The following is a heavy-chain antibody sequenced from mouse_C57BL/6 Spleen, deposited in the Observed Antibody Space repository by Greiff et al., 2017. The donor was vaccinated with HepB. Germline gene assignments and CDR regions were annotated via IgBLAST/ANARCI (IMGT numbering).Heavy chain of an antibody. Sequence: EVKLVESGPGLAKPSQTLSLTCSVTGYSITSDYWNWIRKFPGNKLEYMGYISYSGSTYYNPSLKSRISITRDTSKNQYYLQLNSVTTEDTATYYCARGYDYDDALPLSFAYWGQGTLVTVSA. V-gene: IGHV3-8*01. CDR1: GYSITSDY. J-gene: IGHJ3*01. CDR2: ISYSGST. CDR3: ARGYDYDDALPLSFAY. D-gene: IGHD2-4*01.